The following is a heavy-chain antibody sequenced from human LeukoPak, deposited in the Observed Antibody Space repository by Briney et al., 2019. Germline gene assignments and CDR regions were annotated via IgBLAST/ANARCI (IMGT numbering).Heavy chain of an antibody. J-gene: IGHJ4*02. CDR3: TTLQGTMVRGVIITHFDY. CDR1: GFTFSNAW. CDR2: IKSKTDGGTT. V-gene: IGHV3-15*01. D-gene: IGHD3-10*01. Sequence: PGGSLRLSCAASGFTFSNAWMSWVRQAPGKGLEWVGRIKSKTDGGTTDYAAPVKGRFTISRVDSKNTLYLQMNSLKTEDTAVYYCTTLQGTMVRGVIITHFDYWGQGTLVTVSS.